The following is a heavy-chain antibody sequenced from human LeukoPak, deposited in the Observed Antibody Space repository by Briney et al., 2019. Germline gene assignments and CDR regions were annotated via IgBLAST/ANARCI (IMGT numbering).Heavy chain of an antibody. J-gene: IGHJ6*02. V-gene: IGHV4-59*08. CDR1: GGSISSYY. Sequence: PSETPSLTCTVSGGSISSYYWSWIRQPPGKGLEWIGYIYYSGSTNYNPSLKSRVTISVTTSKNQFSLKLSSVTAADTAVYYCARLRRTEYSSSWYLPPYYYYYGMDVWGQGTTVTVSS. CDR3: ARLRRTEYSSSWYLPPYYYYYGMDV. CDR2: IYYSGST. D-gene: IGHD6-13*01.